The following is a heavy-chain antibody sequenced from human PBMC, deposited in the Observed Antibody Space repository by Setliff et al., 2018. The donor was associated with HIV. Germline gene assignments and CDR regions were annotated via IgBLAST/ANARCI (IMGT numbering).Heavy chain of an antibody. CDR2: MYHSGNP. J-gene: IGHJ4*02. V-gene: IGHV4-4*02. Sequence: SETLSLTCVVSGDSISSGHWWTWVRQPPGEGLEWIWEMYHSGNPTYNPSLKSRVTISVDKSKNQFSLKLTSVTAADTAVYFCASSSGWYRLDYWAQGTLVTVSS. D-gene: IGHD6-19*01. CDR1: GDSISSGHW. CDR3: ASSSGWYRLDY.